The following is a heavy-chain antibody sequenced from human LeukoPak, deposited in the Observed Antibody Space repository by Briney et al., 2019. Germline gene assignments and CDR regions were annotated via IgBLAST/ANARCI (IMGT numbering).Heavy chain of an antibody. V-gene: IGHV4-34*01. CDR2: INHSGST. D-gene: IGHD3-10*01. Sequence: SSETLSLTCAVYGGSFSGYYWSWIRQPPAKGLEWIGEINHSGSTNYNPSLKSRVTISVDTSKNQFSLKLSSVTAADTAVYYCARRQRITMVRGVKGSFGYWGQGTLVTVSS. CDR1: GGSFSGYY. J-gene: IGHJ4*02. CDR3: ARRQRITMVRGVKGSFGY.